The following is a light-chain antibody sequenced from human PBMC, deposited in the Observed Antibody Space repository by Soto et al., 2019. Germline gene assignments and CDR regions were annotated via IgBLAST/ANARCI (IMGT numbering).Light chain of an antibody. CDR3: QQTFSNLLS. CDR2: ATS. J-gene: IGKJ4*01. Sequence: EIVLTQSPGTLSLSPGERATLSCRASQSVDSTYLAWYQQKPDQSPRLLIYATSTRAAGIPDRFSGSGSGTDFTLTISRLEPDDVATYYCQQTFSNLLSFGGGTKVEI. V-gene: IGKV3-20*01. CDR1: QSVDSTY.